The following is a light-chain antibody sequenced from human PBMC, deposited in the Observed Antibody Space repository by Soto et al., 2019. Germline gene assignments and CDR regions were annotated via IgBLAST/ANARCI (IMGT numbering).Light chain of an antibody. CDR2: AAS. J-gene: IGKJ5*01. CDR3: QSYTNAQFT. Sequence: DIQMTQSPSSLSASVGDRVTITCRASQGISNYLAWYQQKPGKVPKLLIYAASALHSGVTSRFSGSGSGTDLTLTISSLQPEDVATYYCQSYTNAQFTLGQGKRLQI. V-gene: IGKV1-27*01. CDR1: QGISNY.